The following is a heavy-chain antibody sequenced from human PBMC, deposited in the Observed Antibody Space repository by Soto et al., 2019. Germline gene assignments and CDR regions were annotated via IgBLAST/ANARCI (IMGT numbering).Heavy chain of an antibody. V-gene: IGHV3-11*01. CDR1: GFAFSDYF. Sequence: GGSLRLSCAASGFAFSDYFLTWIRQAPGKGLEWVSYISSSGSDIYYADSVKGRFTISRDNAQNSLYLQMNSLRAEDTAVYYCARDLFYGMDVWGQGTKVTVYS. CDR3: ARDLFYGMDV. J-gene: IGHJ6*02. CDR2: ISSSGSDI.